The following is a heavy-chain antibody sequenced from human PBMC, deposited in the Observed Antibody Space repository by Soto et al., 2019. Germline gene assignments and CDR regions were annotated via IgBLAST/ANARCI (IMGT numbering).Heavy chain of an antibody. D-gene: IGHD1-26*01. CDR1: GFTFSSYG. Sequence: QVQLVESGGGVVQPGRSLRLSCAASGFTFSSYGMHWVRQATGKGLERVAVISYDGSNKYYADSVKGRFTISRDNSKNTLYLQMNSLRAEYTAVYYCAKDHRSGSYGYWGQGTLVTVSS. V-gene: IGHV3-30*18. CDR2: ISYDGSNK. CDR3: AKDHRSGSYGY. J-gene: IGHJ4*02.